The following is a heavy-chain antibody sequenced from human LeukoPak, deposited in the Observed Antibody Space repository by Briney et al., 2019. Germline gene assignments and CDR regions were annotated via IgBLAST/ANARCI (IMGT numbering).Heavy chain of an antibody. Sequence: ASVTVSFTASGYTFTSYYTHWVRQAPGQGLEWMGIINPSGGSTSYAQKFQGRVTMTRDTSTSTVYMELSSLRSEDTAVYYCARPTGYSSGWSDLDAFDIWGQGTMVTVSS. D-gene: IGHD6-19*01. V-gene: IGHV1-46*01. CDR3: ARPTGYSSGWSDLDAFDI. CDR2: INPSGGST. J-gene: IGHJ3*02. CDR1: GYTFTSYY.